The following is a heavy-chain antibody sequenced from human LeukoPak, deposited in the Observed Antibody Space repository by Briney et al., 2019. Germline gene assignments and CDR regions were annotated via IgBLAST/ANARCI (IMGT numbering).Heavy chain of an antibody. CDR1: GFTFSSYG. Sequence: GRSLRLSCAASGFTFSSYGMHWVRQAPGKGLEWVAVISYDGSNKYYADSVKGRFTISRDNSKNTLYLQMNSLRAEDTAVYYCARDRKVLRFLEWSLDYWGQGTLVTVSS. D-gene: IGHD3-3*01. J-gene: IGHJ4*02. CDR3: ARDRKVLRFLEWSLDY. V-gene: IGHV3-30*03. CDR2: ISYDGSNK.